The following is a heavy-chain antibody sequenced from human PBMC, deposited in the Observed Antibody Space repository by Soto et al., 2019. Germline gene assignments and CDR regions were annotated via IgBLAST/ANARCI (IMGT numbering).Heavy chain of an antibody. CDR2: IYYSGST. V-gene: IGHV4-59*01. Sequence: SETLSLTCTVSGGSIRSYDWSWIRQPPGKGLEWIGYIYYSGSTNYNPSLKSRVTISVDTSKNQFSLKLSSVTAADTAVYYCARGAFIAAAGTFWFDPWGQGTLVTVSS. J-gene: IGHJ5*02. CDR1: GGSIRSYD. D-gene: IGHD6-13*01. CDR3: ARGAFIAAAGTFWFDP.